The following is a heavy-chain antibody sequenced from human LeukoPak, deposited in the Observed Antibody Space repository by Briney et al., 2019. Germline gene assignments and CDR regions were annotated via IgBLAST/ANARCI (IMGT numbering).Heavy chain of an antibody. J-gene: IGHJ5*02. V-gene: IGHV1-69*05. D-gene: IGHD2-2*02. Sequence: SVKVSYKASGGTFSSYAISWVRQAPGQGLEWMGGIIPIFGTANYAQKFQGRVTITTDESTSTAYMELSSLRSEDTAVYYCARGYCSSTSCYNFDPWGQGTLVTVSS. CDR3: ARGYCSSTSCYNFDP. CDR2: IIPIFGTA. CDR1: GGTFSSYA.